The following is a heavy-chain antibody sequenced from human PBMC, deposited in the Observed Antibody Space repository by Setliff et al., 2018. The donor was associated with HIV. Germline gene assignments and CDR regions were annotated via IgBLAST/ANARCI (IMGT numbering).Heavy chain of an antibody. V-gene: IGHV1-18*01. J-gene: IGHJ4*02. CDR3: ARDHPGIAY. CDR2: ISPYNGHT. CDR1: GYTFTTYD. Sequence: ASVKVSCKASGYTFTTYDITWVRQAPGQGLEWLGWISPYNGHTNFAQKFQGRVTMTTDTATSTAYMEVRSLRSEDTAMYYCARDHPGIAYWGQGTMVTVSS.